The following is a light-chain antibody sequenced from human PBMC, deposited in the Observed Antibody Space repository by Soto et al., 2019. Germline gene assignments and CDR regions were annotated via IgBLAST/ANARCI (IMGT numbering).Light chain of an antibody. V-gene: IGKV1-5*03. CDR2: KAS. J-gene: IGKJ4*01. Sequence: DIPMTQTPSTLSAPVGERVTITCRATQSISSWLAWYQQKPGKAPKLLIYKASSLESGVPSRFSGSGSGTEFTLTISSLQTDDFATYYCQQYNSYPLTFGGGTKVDIK. CDR3: QQYNSYPLT. CDR1: QSISSW.